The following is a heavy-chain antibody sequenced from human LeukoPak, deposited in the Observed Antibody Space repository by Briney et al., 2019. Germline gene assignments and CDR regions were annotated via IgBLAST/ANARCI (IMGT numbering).Heavy chain of an antibody. Sequence: SETLSLTCTVSGGSISSYYWSWVPHPPGKGLKWIGYIYYSGSTNYNPSLKSRVTISVDTSKNQFSLKVSSVTAADTAVYYCARDRWLGYWGQGTLVTVSS. CDR2: IYYSGST. CDR1: GGSISSYY. D-gene: IGHD5-18*01. J-gene: IGHJ4*02. V-gene: IGHV4-59*01. CDR3: ARDRWLGY.